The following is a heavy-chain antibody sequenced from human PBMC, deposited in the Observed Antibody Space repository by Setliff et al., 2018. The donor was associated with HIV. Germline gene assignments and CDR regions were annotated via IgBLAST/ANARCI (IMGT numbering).Heavy chain of an antibody. CDR1: GVSFSGYS. J-gene: IGHJ4*02. V-gene: IGHV4-34*01. D-gene: IGHD1-26*01. Sequence: PSETLSLTCAVYGVSFSGYSWSWIRQPPGKGLEWIGEIFHNGTINCNPSLKSRVALSIDTFKGQISLNMTSLTTADTAIYYCGRGPHIGGAPWAVIDYWAQGKPVTVSS. CDR3: GRGPHIGGAPWAVIDY. CDR2: IFHNGTI.